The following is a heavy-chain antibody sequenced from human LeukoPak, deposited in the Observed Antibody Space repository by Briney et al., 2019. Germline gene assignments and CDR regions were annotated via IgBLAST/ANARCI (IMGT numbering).Heavy chain of an antibody. D-gene: IGHD4-17*01. Sequence: GGSLRLSCAAAGFPLSNAWMNWDRQAPGKELEWVGRVKSKTNGETTDYAAPVKGRFTISRDDSKNTLYLQMNSLKTEDTAVYYCTTVPVGDYVDFDYWCQGTLVTVSS. J-gene: IGHJ4*02. V-gene: IGHV3-15*01. CDR2: VKSKTNGETT. CDR3: TTVPVGDYVDFDY. CDR1: GFPLSNAW.